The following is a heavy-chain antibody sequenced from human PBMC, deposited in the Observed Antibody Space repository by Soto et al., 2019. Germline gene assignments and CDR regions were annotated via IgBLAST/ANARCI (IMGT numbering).Heavy chain of an antibody. Sequence: PSETLSLTCTVSGGSISSYYWSWIRQPPGKGLEWIGYIYYSGSTNYNPSLKSRVTISVDTSKNQFSLKLSSVTAADTAVYYCARGTPHCSSTSCEDRDGYNYVPGEFDYWGQGTLVTVS. D-gene: IGHD2-2*01. CDR3: ARGTPHCSSTSCEDRDGYNYVPGEFDY. J-gene: IGHJ4*02. CDR2: IYYSGST. CDR1: GGSISSYY. V-gene: IGHV4-59*01.